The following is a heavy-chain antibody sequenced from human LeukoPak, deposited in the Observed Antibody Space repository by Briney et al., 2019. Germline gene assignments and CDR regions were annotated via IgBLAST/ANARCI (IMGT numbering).Heavy chain of an antibody. CDR2: IYYSGST. CDR3: ARDASSSWKMWFDP. CDR1: GGSISSYY. Sequence: SETLSLTCTVSGGSISSYYWSWIRQPPGKGLEWIGYIYYSGSTNYNPSLKSRVTISVDTSKNQFSLKLSSVTAADTAVYYCARDASSSWKMWFDPWGQGTLVTVSS. D-gene: IGHD6-13*01. J-gene: IGHJ5*02. V-gene: IGHV4-59*01.